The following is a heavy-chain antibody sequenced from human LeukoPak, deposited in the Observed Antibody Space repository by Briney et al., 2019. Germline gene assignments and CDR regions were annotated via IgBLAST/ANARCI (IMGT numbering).Heavy chain of an antibody. CDR2: IYYSGST. CDR3: ARAVNYYDSSGYYRYFDY. J-gene: IGHJ4*02. Sequence: SETLSLTCTVSGGSISSYYWSWIRQPPGKGLDWIGYIYYSGSTNYKPSLKSRVTISVDTSKNQFSLKLSSVTAADTAVYYCARAVNYYDSSGYYRYFDYWGQGTLVTVSS. CDR1: GGSISSYY. V-gene: IGHV4-59*01. D-gene: IGHD3-22*01.